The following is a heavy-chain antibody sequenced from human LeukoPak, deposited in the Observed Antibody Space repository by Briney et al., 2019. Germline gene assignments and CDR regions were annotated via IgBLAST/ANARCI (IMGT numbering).Heavy chain of an antibody. V-gene: IGHV3-21*01. Sequence: GGSLRLSCAASGFTFSSYSMNWVRQAPGKGLEWVSSISSSSSYIYYADSVKGRFTISRDNAKNSLYLQMNSLRAEDTAVYYCARSDTGYSGYDRTFVSLDYWGQGTLVTVSS. D-gene: IGHD5-12*01. J-gene: IGHJ4*02. CDR3: ARSDTGYSGYDRTFVSLDY. CDR2: ISSSSSYI. CDR1: GFTFSSYS.